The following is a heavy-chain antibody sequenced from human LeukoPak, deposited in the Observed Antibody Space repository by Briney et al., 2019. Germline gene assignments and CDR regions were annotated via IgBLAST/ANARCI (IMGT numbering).Heavy chain of an antibody. J-gene: IGHJ4*02. D-gene: IGHD3-10*01. CDR3: AKDGYYGSGTYPDY. CDR1: GFTLSSHG. CDR2: ISYDGTNK. Sequence: GGALTLSCAASGFTLSSHGMNWVRQAPGKGPEGVAVISYDGTNKFYVDSLRGRLTIFRDNSKNTLYLQMNSLRADDTAVYYCAKDGYYGSGTYPDYWGQGTLVTVSS. V-gene: IGHV3-30*18.